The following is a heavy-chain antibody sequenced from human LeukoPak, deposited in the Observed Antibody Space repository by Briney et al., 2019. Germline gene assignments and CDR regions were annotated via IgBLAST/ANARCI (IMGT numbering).Heavy chain of an antibody. CDR3: PRQTSSRALDY. V-gene: IGHV3-33*01. D-gene: IGHD6-13*01. Sequence: GRSLRLSCAASGFTFSSYGMHWVRQAPGKGLEWVAVIWYDGSNKYNADSVKGRFTISRDNSKNTLYLQMNSLRAEDTAVYYCPRQTSSRALDYWGQGTLVTVSS. J-gene: IGHJ4*02. CDR2: IWYDGSNK. CDR1: GFTFSSYG.